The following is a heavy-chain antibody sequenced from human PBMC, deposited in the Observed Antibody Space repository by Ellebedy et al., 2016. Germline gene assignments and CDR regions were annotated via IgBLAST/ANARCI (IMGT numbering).Heavy chain of an antibody. CDR1: GDSVSSGTFA. D-gene: IGHD6-19*01. V-gene: IGHV6-1*01. CDR3: ARQGSGWD. CDR2: TYYRSKWYN. Sequence: SETLSLTCVISGDSVSSGTFAWNWIRQSSSRGLEWLGRTYYRSKWYNDYAAPVKSRITINADTSKNQFSLHLNSVTPEDTAVYYCARQGSGWDWGQGTLVTVSS. J-gene: IGHJ4*02.